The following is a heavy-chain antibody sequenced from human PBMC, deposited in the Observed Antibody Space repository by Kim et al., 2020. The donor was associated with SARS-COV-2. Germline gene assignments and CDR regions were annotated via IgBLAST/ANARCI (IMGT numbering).Heavy chain of an antibody. D-gene: IGHD6-6*01. CDR1: GFTFSSYG. V-gene: IGHV3-33*01. J-gene: IGHJ6*02. Sequence: GGSLRLSCAASGFTFSSYGMHWVRQAPGKGLEWVAVIWYDGSNKYYADSVKGRFTISRDNSKNTLYVQMNSLRAEDTAVYYCARVMYSSSSYYYYGMDVWGQGTTVTVSS. CDR3: ARVMYSSSSYYYYGMDV. CDR2: IWYDGSNK.